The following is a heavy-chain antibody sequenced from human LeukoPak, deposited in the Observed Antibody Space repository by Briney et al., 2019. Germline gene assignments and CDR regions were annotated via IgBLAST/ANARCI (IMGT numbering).Heavy chain of an antibody. CDR1: GFTFSSYA. Sequence: GRSLRLSCAASGFTFSSYAMHWVRQAPGKGLEWVAVISYDGSKYYADSVKGRFTISRDNSKNTLYLQMNSLRAEDTAVYYCARGDTAMVTGSTDYWGQGTLVTVSS. V-gene: IGHV3-30-3*01. D-gene: IGHD5-18*01. CDR3: ARGDTAMVTGSTDY. CDR2: ISYDGSK. J-gene: IGHJ4*02.